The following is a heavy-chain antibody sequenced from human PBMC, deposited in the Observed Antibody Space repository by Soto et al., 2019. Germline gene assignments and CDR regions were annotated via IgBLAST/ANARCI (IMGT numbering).Heavy chain of an antibody. D-gene: IGHD5-18*01. CDR2: ISAYNGNT. J-gene: IGHJ6*02. CDR3: AGVGDSYGDYYYGMDV. V-gene: IGHV1-18*04. CDR1: GYTFTSYG. Sequence: ASVKVSCKASGYTFTSYGISWVRQAPGQGLEWMGWISAYNGNTNYAQKLQGRVTMTTDTSTSTAYMELRSLRSDDTAVYYCAGVGDSYGDYYYGMDVWGQGTTVTVSS.